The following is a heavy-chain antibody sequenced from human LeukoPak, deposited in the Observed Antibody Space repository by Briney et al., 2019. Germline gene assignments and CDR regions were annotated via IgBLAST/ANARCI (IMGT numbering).Heavy chain of an antibody. V-gene: IGHV4-61*01. Sequence: PSETLSLTCTVSGGSVSSGSYYWSWIRQPPGKGLEWIGYIYYSGSTNYNPSLKSRVTISVGTSKNQFSLKLSSVTAADTAVYYCARAAREMATTPDFDYWGQGTLVTVSS. D-gene: IGHD5-24*01. CDR2: IYYSGST. CDR3: ARAAREMATTPDFDY. J-gene: IGHJ4*02. CDR1: GGSVSSGSYY.